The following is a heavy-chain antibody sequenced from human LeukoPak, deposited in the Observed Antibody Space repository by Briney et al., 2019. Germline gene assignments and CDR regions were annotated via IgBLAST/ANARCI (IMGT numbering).Heavy chain of an antibody. D-gene: IGHD3-22*01. Sequence: GGSLRLSCAASGFTFSSYEMNWVRQAPGKGLEWVSYISSSGSTIYYADSVKGRFTISRDNAKNSLYLQMNSLRAEDTAVYYCARVKRVSSGYYSSFDYWGQGTLVTVSS. CDR1: GFTFSSYE. CDR3: ARVKRVSSGYYSSFDY. V-gene: IGHV3-48*03. CDR2: ISSSGSTI. J-gene: IGHJ4*02.